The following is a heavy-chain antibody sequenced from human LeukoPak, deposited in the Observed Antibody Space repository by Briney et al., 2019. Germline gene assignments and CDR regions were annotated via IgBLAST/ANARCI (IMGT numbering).Heavy chain of an antibody. J-gene: IGHJ4*02. V-gene: IGHV3-11*06. CDR2: ISSAISYT. CDR3: ARGLVTSHYDRSAYYLCYFDY. D-gene: IGHD3-22*01. Sequence: GGCDRLSCAASAFTFNDSYMSWIRQAPGKGLEWISYISSAISYTNYADSVKGRYTLSRDQAKNSLYLQMNSLRAEDTAVYYCARGLVTSHYDRSAYYLCYFDYWGQATLVTLCS. CDR1: AFTFNDSY.